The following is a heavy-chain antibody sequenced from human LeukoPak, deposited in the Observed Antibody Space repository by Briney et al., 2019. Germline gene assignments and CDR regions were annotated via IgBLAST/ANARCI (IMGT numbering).Heavy chain of an antibody. J-gene: IGHJ4*02. D-gene: IGHD3-22*01. CDR3: AKPPNYDSDAPQVDY. CDR1: GFTFYKFV. Sequence: GGSLRLSCAASGFTFYKFVMTWVRQAPGSGLEWVSSISGSGGRTYYADSVKGRFTISRDNSKNTLYLQMNGLRAEDTAVYYCAKPPNYDSDAPQVDYWGQGTLVTVSS. V-gene: IGHV3-23*01. CDR2: ISGSGGRT.